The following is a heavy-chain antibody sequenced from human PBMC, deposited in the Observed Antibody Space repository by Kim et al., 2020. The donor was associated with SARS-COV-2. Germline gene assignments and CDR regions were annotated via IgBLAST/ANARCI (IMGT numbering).Heavy chain of an antibody. V-gene: IGHV1-18*01. D-gene: IGHD3-22*01. CDR3: ARDSVVVAHQPVDY. J-gene: IGHJ4*02. Sequence: AQKLQGRVTMTTDTSTSTAYMELRSLRSDDTAVYYCARDSVVVAHQPVDYWGQGTLVTVSS.